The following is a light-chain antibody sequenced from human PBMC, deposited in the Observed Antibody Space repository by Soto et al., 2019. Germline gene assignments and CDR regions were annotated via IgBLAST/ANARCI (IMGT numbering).Light chain of an antibody. J-gene: IGKJ1*01. CDR3: QQYNNWRT. CDR1: QSVDSN. Sequence: EIVMTQSPATLSVSPGERATLSCRASQSVDSNLAWYQQKPGQPPRLLIYDASTRATGIPARISGSGSGTEFPLTISSLQSEDLAVYYCQQYNNWRTFGQGTKVEIK. V-gene: IGKV3-15*01. CDR2: DAS.